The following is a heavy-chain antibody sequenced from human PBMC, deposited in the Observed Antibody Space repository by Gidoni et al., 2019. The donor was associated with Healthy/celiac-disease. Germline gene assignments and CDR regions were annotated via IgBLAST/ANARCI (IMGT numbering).Heavy chain of an antibody. V-gene: IGHV1-2*06. CDR1: GYTFTGFY. CDR2: INPNSGGT. Sequence: QVQLVQSGAEVKKPGASGKVSCKASGYTFTGFYMHWVRQAPGQGLEWMGRINPNSGGTNYAQKFQGRVTMTRETSISTAYMELSRLRSDDTAVYYCARVLPRSRDGYKVTFDYWGQGTLVTVSS. CDR3: ARVLPRSRDGYKVTFDY. D-gene: IGHD5-12*01. J-gene: IGHJ4*02.